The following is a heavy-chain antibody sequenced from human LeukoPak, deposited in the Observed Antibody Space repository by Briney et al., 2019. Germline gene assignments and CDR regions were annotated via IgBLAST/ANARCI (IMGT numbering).Heavy chain of an antibody. CDR2: IYHSGST. V-gene: IGHV4-38-2*02. CDR1: GYSISSGYY. Sequence: SETLSLTCTVSGYSISSGYYWGWIRQPPGKGLEWIGSIYHSGSTYYNPSLKSRVTISVDTSKNQFSLKLSSVTAADTAVYYCARHSGSYLDYWGQGTLVTVSS. J-gene: IGHJ4*02. D-gene: IGHD1-26*01. CDR3: ARHSGSYLDY.